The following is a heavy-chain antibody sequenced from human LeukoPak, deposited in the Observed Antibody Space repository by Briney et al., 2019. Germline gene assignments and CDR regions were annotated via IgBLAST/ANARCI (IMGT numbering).Heavy chain of an antibody. V-gene: IGHV3-49*04. CDR3: TRGKLPRDYFDY. CDR1: GFTFGDYA. D-gene: IGHD2-15*01. Sequence: GGSLRLSCAASGFTFGDYAMSWVRQAPGKGLEWVGFIRSKAYGGTTEYAASVKGRFTISRDDSKSIAYLQMNSLKTEDTAVYYCTRGKLPRDYFDYWGQGTLVTVSS. CDR2: IRSKAYGGTT. J-gene: IGHJ4*02.